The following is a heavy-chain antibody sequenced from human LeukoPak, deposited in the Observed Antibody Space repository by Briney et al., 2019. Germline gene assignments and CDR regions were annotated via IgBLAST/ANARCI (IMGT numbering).Heavy chain of an antibody. J-gene: IGHJ3*02. CDR2: GYYSGST. D-gene: IGHD4-11*01. CDR3: ASRVTTTSGHAFDI. Sequence: SETLSLTCTVSGGSISSSSYYWGWIRQPPGKGLEWFGSGYYSGSTYYNPSLNRRATLSVDTSKNQFSLKLSSVTAADTAVYYCASRVTTTSGHAFDIRGQGTMVTVSS. CDR1: GGSISSSSYY. V-gene: IGHV4-39*07.